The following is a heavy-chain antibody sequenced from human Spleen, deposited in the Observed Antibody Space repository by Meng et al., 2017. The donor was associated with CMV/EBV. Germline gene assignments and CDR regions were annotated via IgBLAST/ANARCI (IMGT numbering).Heavy chain of an antibody. D-gene: IGHD2-2*01. J-gene: IGHJ6*02. V-gene: IGHV1-69*05. CDR3: GRGGRGAVVVPAAIRGYYGMDA. CDR1: GGTFSSYA. Sequence: SVKVSCKASGGTFSSYAISWVRQAPGQGLEWMGGIIPIFGTANYAQKFQGRVTINTDESTRTATMELSSRRSADTAVYYCGRGGRGAVVVPAAIRGYYGMDAWGQGTTVTVSS. CDR2: IIPIFGTA.